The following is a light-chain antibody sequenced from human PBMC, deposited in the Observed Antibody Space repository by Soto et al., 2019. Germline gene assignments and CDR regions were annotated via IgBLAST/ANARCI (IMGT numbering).Light chain of an antibody. CDR2: GAS. V-gene: IGKV3-20*01. J-gene: IGKJ1*01. Sequence: IVLTQSPGTLSLSPGERATLSCRASQSVSSTYLAWYQQKPGQAPRLLVYGASSRATGIPDRFSGSGSGTDFTLTINRLEPEDFAVYYCQQYGSSRSFGQGTKVEIK. CDR1: QSVSSTY. CDR3: QQYGSSRS.